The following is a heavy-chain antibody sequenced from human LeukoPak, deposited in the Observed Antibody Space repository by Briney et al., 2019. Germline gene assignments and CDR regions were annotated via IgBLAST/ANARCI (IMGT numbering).Heavy chain of an antibody. J-gene: IGHJ4*02. CDR2: IKRDGSEK. D-gene: IGHD2-2*02. V-gene: IGHV3-7*03. CDR3: ARVYTGNRWHFDY. Sequence: PGGYLRLSCAASGFTFSTYWMSWVRQAPGKGLECVANIKRDGSEKYYVDSVKGRFTIFRDDAKSSLYLQMNSLRAEDTAVYFCARVYTGNRWHFDYWGQGTLVTVSS. CDR1: GFTFSTYW.